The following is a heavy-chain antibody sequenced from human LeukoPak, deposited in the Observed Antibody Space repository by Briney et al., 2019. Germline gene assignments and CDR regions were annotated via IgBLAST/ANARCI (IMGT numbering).Heavy chain of an antibody. CDR1: GFTFSSYD. CDR2: ISGSGGST. V-gene: IGHV3-23*01. Sequence: GGSLRLSCAASGFTFSSYDMSWVRQAPGKGLEWVSAISGSGGSTYYADSVKGRFTISRDNSKNTLYLQMNSLRAEDTAVYYCAKAYSGSYLRLIYYGMDVWGQGTTVTVSS. D-gene: IGHD1-26*01. J-gene: IGHJ6*02. CDR3: AKAYSGSYLRLIYYGMDV.